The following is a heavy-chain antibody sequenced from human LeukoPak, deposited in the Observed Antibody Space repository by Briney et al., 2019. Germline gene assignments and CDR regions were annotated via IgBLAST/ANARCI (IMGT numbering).Heavy chain of an antibody. V-gene: IGHV3-11*06. D-gene: IGHD2-15*01. J-gene: IGHJ5*02. CDR1: GFTFSDYY. CDR3: ARGPYCSGGRCYAGGWFDP. CDR2: ISGSSSYT. Sequence: GGSLRLSCAASGFTFSDYYMSWIRQAPGKGLEWVSYISGSSSYTNYADSVKGRFTISRDNAKNSVYLQMNSLRAEDTAVYYCARGPYCSGGRCYAGGWFDPWGQGTLVTVSS.